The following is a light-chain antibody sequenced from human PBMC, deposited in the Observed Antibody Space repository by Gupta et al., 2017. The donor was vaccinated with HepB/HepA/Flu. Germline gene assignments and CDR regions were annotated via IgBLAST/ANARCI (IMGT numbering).Light chain of an antibody. CDR2: RNN. CDR3: AAWDDSLSGRV. Sequence: QSVLTQPPSASGSPGQRVTISCSGSSSNIGSNYVYWYQQLPGTAPKLLIYRNNQRPSGVPDRFSGSKSGTSASLAISGLRSEDEANCYCAAWDDSLSGRVFGGGTKLTVL. V-gene: IGLV1-47*01. J-gene: IGLJ2*01. CDR1: SSNIGSNY.